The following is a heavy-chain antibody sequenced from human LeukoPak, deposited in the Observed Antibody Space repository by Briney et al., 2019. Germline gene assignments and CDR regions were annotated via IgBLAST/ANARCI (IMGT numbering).Heavy chain of an antibody. Sequence: GGSLRLSCAASGFTFSDYYMSWIRQAPGKGLEWVSYISSSASTIYYADSVKGRFTISRDNAKDSLYLQMNSLRAEDTAVYYCARVTVYVDFHLYYDIDVWDKGTTVTVSS. D-gene: IGHD3-3*01. CDR2: ISSSASTI. CDR1: GFTFSDYY. J-gene: IGHJ6*03. V-gene: IGHV3-11*01. CDR3: ARVTVYVDFHLYYDIDV.